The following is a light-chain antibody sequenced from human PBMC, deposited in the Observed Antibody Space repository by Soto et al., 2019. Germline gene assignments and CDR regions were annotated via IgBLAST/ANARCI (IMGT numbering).Light chain of an antibody. V-gene: IGKV1-9*01. Sequence: IQLTQSPSSLFASVGDRVTITCRASQGISHYLAWYQQKPGKAPNLLIYATYTLQSGVPSRFSGSGSGTNFSLTISSLQPEDFATYYCQRYNSALPWAFGQGTKVEIK. CDR1: QGISHY. CDR2: ATY. CDR3: QRYNSALPWA. J-gene: IGKJ1*01.